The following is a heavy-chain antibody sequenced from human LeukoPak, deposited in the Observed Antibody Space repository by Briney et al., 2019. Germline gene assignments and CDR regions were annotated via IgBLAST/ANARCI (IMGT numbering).Heavy chain of an antibody. D-gene: IGHD3-10*01. V-gene: IGHV1-69*04. J-gene: IGHJ5*02. CDR2: IIPIFGIA. Sequence: ASVTVSCKASGGTFISYAISWVRQAPGQGLEWMGRIIPIFGIANYAQKFQGRVTITADKSTSTAYMELSSLRSEDTAVYYCASGKGPRELLAWFDPWGQGTLVTVSS. CDR1: GGTFISYA. CDR3: ASGKGPRELLAWFDP.